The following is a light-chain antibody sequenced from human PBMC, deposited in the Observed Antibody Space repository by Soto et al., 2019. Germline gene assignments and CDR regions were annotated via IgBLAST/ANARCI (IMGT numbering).Light chain of an antibody. V-gene: IGKV1-5*03. J-gene: IGKJ4*01. CDR2: KAS. Sequence: DIQMTQSPSTLSASVGDRVTITCRASQSISTWLAWYQQKPGKAPKLLIYKASSLEVGVPSRFGGSGSGTLFNITISSLHPDDFATYYCQQYNTYPLTFGGGTTVDIK. CDR1: QSISTW. CDR3: QQYNTYPLT.